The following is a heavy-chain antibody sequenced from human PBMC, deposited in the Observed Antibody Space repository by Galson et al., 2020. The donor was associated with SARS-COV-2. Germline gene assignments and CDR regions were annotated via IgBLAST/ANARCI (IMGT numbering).Heavy chain of an antibody. V-gene: IGHV4-38-2*02. CDR2: IYPSGTT. CDR1: GYSVSTTNY. CDR3: ARQGVNMIMVVRVPGWYLDR. D-gene: IGHD2-8*01. Sequence: SETLSLTCTVSGYSVSTTNYWGWVRQPPGRGLEWIGSIYPSGTTYYNPSLKSRVSISVDTSKNQFSLRLDSVTAADTALYYCARQGVNMIMVVRVPGWYLDRWGRGTLVTVSS. J-gene: IGHJ2*01.